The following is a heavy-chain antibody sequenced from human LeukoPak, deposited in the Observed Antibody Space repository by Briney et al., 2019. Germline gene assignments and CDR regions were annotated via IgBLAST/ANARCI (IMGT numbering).Heavy chain of an antibody. D-gene: IGHD3-10*01. CDR3: ARHRGSESPYFDY. J-gene: IGHJ4*02. CDR1: GGSFSSYY. V-gene: IGHV4-59*08. CDR2: IYYSGST. Sequence: PSETLSLTCTVSGGSFSSYYWSWIRQPPGKGLEWIGYIYYSGSTNYNPSLKSRVTMTVDTSKNQFSLNLSSVTAADTAVYYCARHRGSESPYFDYWGQGTLVTVSS.